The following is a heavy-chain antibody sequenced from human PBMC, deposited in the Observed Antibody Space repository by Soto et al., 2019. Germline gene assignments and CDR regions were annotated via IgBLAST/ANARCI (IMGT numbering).Heavy chain of an antibody. J-gene: IGHJ4*02. CDR1: GYTFTSYG. CDR3: ARDRYFDWLLYDPGFEY. Sequence: QVQLVQSGAEVKKPGASVKVSCKASGYTFTSYGISWVRQAPGQGLEWMGWISAYNGNTNYAQKLQGRVTMTTDTSTSTAYMELRSLRSDDTAVYYCARDRYFDWLLYDPGFEYWGQGTLVTVSS. V-gene: IGHV1-18*01. D-gene: IGHD3-9*01. CDR2: ISAYNGNT.